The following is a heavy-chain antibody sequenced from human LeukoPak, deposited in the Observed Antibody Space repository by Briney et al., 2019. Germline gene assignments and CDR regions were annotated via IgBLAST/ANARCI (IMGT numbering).Heavy chain of an antibody. CDR2: TYPDGST. V-gene: IGHV3-53*05. D-gene: IGHD3-3*01. Sequence: GGSLRLSCAASGFTVNSNFMNWVRQAPGKGLEWVSLTYPDGSTSYADFVKGRFTISRDNSKNTLYLQMNSLGAEDTAVYYCAGLCDFWSQPGGMDVWGNGTTVTVSS. J-gene: IGHJ6*03. CDR3: AGLCDFWSQPGGMDV. CDR1: GFTVNSNF.